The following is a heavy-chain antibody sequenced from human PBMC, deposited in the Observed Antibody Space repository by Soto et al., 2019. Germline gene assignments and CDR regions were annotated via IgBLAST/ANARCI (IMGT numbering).Heavy chain of an antibody. Sequence: QVQLVQSGAEVKKPGSSVKVSCKASGGTFSSYTISWVRQAPGQGLEWMGRIIPILGIANYAQKFQGRVTITADKSTSTAYMELSSLRSEDTAVYYCARAVSGYCSSTSCSYYMDVWGKGTTVTVSS. CDR3: ARAVSGYCSSTSCSYYMDV. V-gene: IGHV1-69*02. D-gene: IGHD2-2*03. CDR1: GGTFSSYT. CDR2: IIPILGIA. J-gene: IGHJ6*03.